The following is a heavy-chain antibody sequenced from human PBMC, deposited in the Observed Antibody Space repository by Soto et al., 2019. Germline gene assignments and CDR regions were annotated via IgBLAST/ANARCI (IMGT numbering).Heavy chain of an antibody. J-gene: IGHJ6*02. V-gene: IGHV1-69*05. CDR2: IIPIFGTA. Sequence: SVKVSCKASGGTFSSYAISWVRQAPGQGLEWMGGIIPIFGTANYAQKFHGRVSITRDESTSTAYMELSSLTSEDTAVYFCVSNQKGPYTGMDVWGQGTTVTVSS. D-gene: IGHD2-2*02. CDR1: GGTFSSYA. CDR3: VSNQKGPYTGMDV.